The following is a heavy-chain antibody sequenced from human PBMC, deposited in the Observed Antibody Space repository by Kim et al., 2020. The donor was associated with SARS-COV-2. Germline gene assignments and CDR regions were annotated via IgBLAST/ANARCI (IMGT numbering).Heavy chain of an antibody. CDR2: IYYSGST. CDR1: GGSMSDYY. J-gene: IGHJ2*01. Sequence: SETLSLTCTVSGGSMSDYYWSWIRQPPGKGLEWIAYIYYSGSTSYNPSLKSRLSISVDTSKGQFALKLSSVTAADTAVYYCARWGHYDSSGYYYQGGGYFDLWGRGTLVTVSS. D-gene: IGHD3-22*01. CDR3: ARWGHYDSSGYYYQGGGYFDL. V-gene: IGHV4-59*01.